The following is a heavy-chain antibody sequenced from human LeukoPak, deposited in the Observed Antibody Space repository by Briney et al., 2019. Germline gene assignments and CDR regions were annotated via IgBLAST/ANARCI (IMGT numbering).Heavy chain of an antibody. CDR2: MFHSGST. CDR3: ARTLVGATKFTP. D-gene: IGHD1-26*01. CDR1: GYSISSGYY. V-gene: IGHV4-38-2*02. Sequence: SETLSLTCTVSGYSISSGYYWAWIRQPPGKGLEWIGSMFHSGSTHHNPSLKSRVTLSVDTSKNQVYLNRSSVTAADTAVYYCARTLVGATKFTPWGQGTLVTVSS. J-gene: IGHJ5*02.